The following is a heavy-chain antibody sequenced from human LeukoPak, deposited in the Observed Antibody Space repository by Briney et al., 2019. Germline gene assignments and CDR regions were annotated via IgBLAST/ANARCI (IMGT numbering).Heavy chain of an antibody. V-gene: IGHV1-2*02. CDR3: ARGGSGWEEYFQH. D-gene: IGHD6-19*01. Sequence: ASVKVSCRASGYTFTGYYMHWVRQAPGQGLEWMGWINPNSGGTNYAQKFQGRVTMTRDTSISTAYMELSRLRSDDTAVYYCARGGSGWEEYFQHWGQGTLVTVSS. CDR1: GYTFTGYY. J-gene: IGHJ1*01. CDR2: INPNSGGT.